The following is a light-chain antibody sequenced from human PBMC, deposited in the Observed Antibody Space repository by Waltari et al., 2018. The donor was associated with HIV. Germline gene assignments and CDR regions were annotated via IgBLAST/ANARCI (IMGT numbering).Light chain of an antibody. CDR1: SSNSGSNA. J-gene: IGLJ2*01. V-gene: IGLV1-44*01. CDR2: GND. Sequence: QSVLTQTPSAIGSPGQRLTISCSVSSSNSGSNAVPWYQHCPGTAHTLLIFGNDQRPSGVPARISGSKSGTSASRAISGLRSEDEGEYYCASWDDSLQAVVFGGGTKVTV. CDR3: ASWDDSLQAVV.